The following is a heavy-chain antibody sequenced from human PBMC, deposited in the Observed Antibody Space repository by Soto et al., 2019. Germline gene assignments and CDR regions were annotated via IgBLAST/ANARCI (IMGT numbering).Heavy chain of an antibody. CDR1: GFTFSSYS. CDR2: ISSSSSYI. J-gene: IGHJ3*02. V-gene: IGHV3-21*01. CDR3: ATAAVAGFSGDAFDI. Sequence: EVQLVESGGGLVKPGGSLRLSRAASGFTFSSYSMNWVRQAPGKGLEWVSSISSSSSYIYYADSVKGRFTISRDNAKNSLYLQMNSLRAEDTAVYYCATAAVAGFSGDAFDIWGQGTMVTVSS. D-gene: IGHD6-19*01.